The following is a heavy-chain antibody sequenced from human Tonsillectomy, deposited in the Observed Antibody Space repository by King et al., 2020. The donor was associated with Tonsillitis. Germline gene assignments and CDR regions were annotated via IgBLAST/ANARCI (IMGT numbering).Heavy chain of an antibody. D-gene: IGHD3-22*01. J-gene: IGHJ4*02. CDR2: IYYSGST. V-gene: IGHV4-39*01. CDR1: GGSISSSSYY. CDR3: ARRNYYDSSGYWFDY. Sequence: LQLQESGPGLVKPSETLSLTCTVSGGSISSSSYYWGWIRQPPGQGLEWIGSIYYSGSTYYNPSLKSRVTISVDTSKNQFSLKLSSVTAADTAVYYCARRNYYDSSGYWFDYWGQGTLVTVSS.